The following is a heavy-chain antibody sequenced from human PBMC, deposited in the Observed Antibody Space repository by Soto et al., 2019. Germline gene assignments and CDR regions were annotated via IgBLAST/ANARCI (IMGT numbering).Heavy chain of an antibody. Sequence: SETRSLTCTVSGGSISSYHWSWIRQPPGKGLEWIGYLYYSGSTNYNPSLKSRVTISPDASKNQFSLKLDSVTAADTAVYYCARRGSSPGSWYFDFWGQGALVTVSS. CDR1: GGSISSYH. D-gene: IGHD2-15*01. V-gene: IGHV4-59*01. J-gene: IGHJ4*02. CDR3: ARRGSSPGSWYFDF. CDR2: LYYSGST.